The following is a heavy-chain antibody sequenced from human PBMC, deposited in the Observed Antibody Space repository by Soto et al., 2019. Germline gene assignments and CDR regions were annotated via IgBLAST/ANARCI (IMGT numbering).Heavy chain of an antibody. V-gene: IGHV3-48*03. D-gene: IGHD2-2*01. Sequence: EVQLVESGGGLVQPGGSLRLSCAASGFPFGSYEMHWVRQAPGKGLEWISYIGTSGTNILYADSVKGRFSISRDDAKNSLYLQMNSLRAEDTGVYYCASPQTKVPGDYWGQGTLGTFS. CDR1: GFPFGSYE. CDR3: ASPQTKVPGDY. CDR2: IGTSGTNI. J-gene: IGHJ4*02.